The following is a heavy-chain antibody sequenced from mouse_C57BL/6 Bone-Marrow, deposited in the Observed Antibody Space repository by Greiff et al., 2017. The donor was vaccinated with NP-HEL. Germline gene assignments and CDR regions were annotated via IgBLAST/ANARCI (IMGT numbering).Heavy chain of an antibody. CDR1: GYTFTSYW. V-gene: IGHV1-5*01. D-gene: IGHD1-1*01. J-gene: IGHJ2*01. Sequence: EVQLQQSGTVLARPGASVKMSCKTSGYTFTSYWMHWVKQRPGQGLEWIGAIYPGNSDTSYNQKFKGKAKLTAVTSASIAYMELSSLTNEDSAVYYCTRRYYYGSLFDYWGQGTTLTGSS. CDR2: IYPGNSDT. CDR3: TRRYYYGSLFDY.